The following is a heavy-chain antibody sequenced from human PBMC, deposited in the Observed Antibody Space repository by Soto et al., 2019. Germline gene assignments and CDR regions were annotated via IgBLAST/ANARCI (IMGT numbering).Heavy chain of an antibody. V-gene: IGHV4-34*01. CDR2: INHSGST. J-gene: IGHJ4*02. Sequence: SETLSLTCAVYGGSFSGYYWSWIRQPPGEGLEWIGEINHSGSTNYNPSLKSRVTISVDTSKNQFSLKLSSVTAADTAVYYCARGRLSITFGGVIVTPTYYFDYWGQGTLVTVSS. CDR1: GGSFSGYY. CDR3: ARGRLSITFGGVIVTPTYYFDY. D-gene: IGHD3-16*02.